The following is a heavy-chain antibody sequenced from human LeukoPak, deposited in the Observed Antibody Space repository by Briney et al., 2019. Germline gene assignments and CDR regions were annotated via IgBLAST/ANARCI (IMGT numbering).Heavy chain of an antibody. CDR3: ATGAARYHDKTPPDY. CDR1: GGTFSSYA. D-gene: IGHD3-9*01. Sequence: GASVKVSCNASGGTFSSYAISWVRQAPGQGLEWMGVIIPIFGTANYAQKFQGRVTMTEDTSTDTAYMELSSLRSEDTAVYYCATGAARYHDKTPPDYWGQGTLVTVSS. CDR2: IIPIFGTA. V-gene: IGHV1-69*06. J-gene: IGHJ4*02.